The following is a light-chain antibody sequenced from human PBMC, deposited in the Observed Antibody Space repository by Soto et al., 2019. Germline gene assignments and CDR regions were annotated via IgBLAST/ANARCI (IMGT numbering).Light chain of an antibody. V-gene: IGKV3D-20*02. J-gene: IGKJ4*01. CDR1: QTISSTF. CDR3: QQRSNWLT. CDR2: GAS. Sequence: EIVLTQSPGTLSLSPGERATLLCRASQTISSTFLAWYQQKPGQAPRLLIYGASSRATGIPDRFSGSGSGTDSTLTISSLEPEDFAVYYCQQRSNWLTFGGGTK.